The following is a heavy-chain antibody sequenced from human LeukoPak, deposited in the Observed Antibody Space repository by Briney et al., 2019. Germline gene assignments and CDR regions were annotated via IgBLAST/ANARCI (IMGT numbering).Heavy chain of an antibody. CDR3: ATGTRRRGSYCQIDY. Sequence: ASVKVSCKVSGYTLTELSMHWVRQAPGKGLEWMGGFDPEDGETIYAQKFQGRVTMTEDTSTDTAYMELSSLRSEDTAVYSCATGTRRRGSYCQIDYWGQGTLVTVSS. J-gene: IGHJ4*02. D-gene: IGHD1-26*01. CDR1: GYTLTELS. V-gene: IGHV1-24*01. CDR2: FDPEDGET.